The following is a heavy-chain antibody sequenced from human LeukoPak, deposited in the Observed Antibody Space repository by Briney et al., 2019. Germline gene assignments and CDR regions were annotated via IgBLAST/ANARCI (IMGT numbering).Heavy chain of an antibody. V-gene: IGHV3-66*01. D-gene: IGHD3-10*01. J-gene: IGHJ4*02. Sequence: GGSLRLSCAASGFTVSRNYMSWVRQAPGKGLEWVSVIYSGGSTYYADSVKGRFTISRDNSKNTLYLQMNSLRAEDTAVYYCARVGWYNGSGSHYFDYWGQGTLVTVSS. CDR2: IYSGGST. CDR1: GFTVSRNY. CDR3: ARVGWYNGSGSHYFDY.